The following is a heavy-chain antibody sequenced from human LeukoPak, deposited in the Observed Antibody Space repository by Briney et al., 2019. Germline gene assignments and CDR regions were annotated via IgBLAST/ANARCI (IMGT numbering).Heavy chain of an antibody. J-gene: IGHJ4*02. Sequence: ASVKVSCKASGYTFAGYHMHWVRQAPGQGLEWMGRINPNSGDTNYAQKFQGRVTMTRDTSISTAYMELSRLRSDDTAVYYCARDYCSSTSCLFDYWGQGTLVTVSS. CDR3: ARDYCSSTSCLFDY. CDR1: GYTFAGYH. V-gene: IGHV1-2*06. CDR2: INPNSGDT. D-gene: IGHD2-2*01.